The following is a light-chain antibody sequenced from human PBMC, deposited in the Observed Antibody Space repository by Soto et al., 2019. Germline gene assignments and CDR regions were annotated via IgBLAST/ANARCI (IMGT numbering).Light chain of an antibody. CDR2: EAS. Sequence: EIVMTQSPATLSVSPGERASLSCRASQSVGSNLAWYHQKPGQAPRLLMFEASTRATGIPARFSGSGSGTEFTLTISGLQSEDFAVYYCQQYHNWVTFGGGTKVDIK. J-gene: IGKJ4*01. CDR1: QSVGSN. CDR3: QQYHNWVT. V-gene: IGKV3D-15*01.